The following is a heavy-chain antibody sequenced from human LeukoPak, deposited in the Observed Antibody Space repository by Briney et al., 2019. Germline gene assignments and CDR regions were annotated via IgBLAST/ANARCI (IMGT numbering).Heavy chain of an antibody. J-gene: IGHJ4*02. Sequence: RPGGSLRLSCAASGFTFSSYAMSWVRQAPGKGLEWVSGISGSGGITYYAVSVKGRFTISRDNSKNTLYLQMNSLRAEDTAVYYCAKEAGYSGYDYPDYWGQGTLVTVSS. CDR2: ISGSGGIT. CDR1: GFTFSSYA. D-gene: IGHD5-12*01. V-gene: IGHV3-23*01. CDR3: AKEAGYSGYDYPDY.